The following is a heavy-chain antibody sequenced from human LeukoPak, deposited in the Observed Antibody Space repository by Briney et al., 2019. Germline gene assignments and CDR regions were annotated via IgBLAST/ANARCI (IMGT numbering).Heavy chain of an antibody. CDR3: ARDRQPGIAGKEYYFDY. J-gene: IGHJ4*02. V-gene: IGHV1-69*13. Sequence: GASVKVSCKASGGTFSSYAISWVRQAPGQGLEWMGGIIPIFCTANYAQKFQGRVTITADESTSTAYMELSSLRSEDTAVYYCARDRQPGIAGKEYYFDYWGQGTLVTVSS. CDR2: IIPIFCTA. CDR1: GGTFSSYA. D-gene: IGHD6-13*01.